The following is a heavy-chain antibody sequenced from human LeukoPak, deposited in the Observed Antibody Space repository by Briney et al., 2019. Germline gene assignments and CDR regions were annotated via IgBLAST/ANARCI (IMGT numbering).Heavy chain of an antibody. CDR3: GRAYGSGSYSGFFDY. CDR2: IYYSGRT. V-gene: IGHV4-30-4*01. CDR1: GGSISSGDYY. D-gene: IGHD3-10*01. J-gene: IGHJ4*02. Sequence: SETLSLTCTVSGGSISSGDYYWGWIRQPPGKGLEWIGYIYYSGRTYSNPFLKSRVTISVDTSKTQSSLQLSSVSAADTAVYCWGRAYGSGSYSGFFDYWGQGTLVTVSS.